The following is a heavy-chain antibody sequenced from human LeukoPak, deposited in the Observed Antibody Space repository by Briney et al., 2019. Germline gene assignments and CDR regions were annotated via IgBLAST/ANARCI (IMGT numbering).Heavy chain of an antibody. Sequence: GGSLRLSCAASGFRFSTDSMNWVRQAPGKGLEWVSYISSSSGTIYYSDSVKGRFTISRDNAKNSLYLQMNRLRDEDTAVYFCATGNYDFAHDYCSMDVWGKGTTVTVSS. CDR1: GFRFSTDS. D-gene: IGHD3-3*01. CDR3: ATGNYDFAHDYCSMDV. J-gene: IGHJ6*03. CDR2: ISSSSGTI. V-gene: IGHV3-48*02.